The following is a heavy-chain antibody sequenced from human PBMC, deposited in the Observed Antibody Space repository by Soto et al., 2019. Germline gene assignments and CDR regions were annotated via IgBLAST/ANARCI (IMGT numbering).Heavy chain of an antibody. D-gene: IGHD3-22*01. J-gene: IGHJ6*02. CDR1: GYTFTSYA. CDR2: INAGNGNT. CDR3: ARDLGYYDSSGYFSYYYYCGMDV. V-gene: IGHV1-3*01. Sequence: ASVKVSCKASGYTFTSYAMHWVRQAPGQRLEWMGWINAGNGNTKYSQKFQGRVTITRDTSASTAYMELSSLRSEDTAVYYCARDLGYYDSSGYFSYYYYCGMDVWGQGTTVTVSS.